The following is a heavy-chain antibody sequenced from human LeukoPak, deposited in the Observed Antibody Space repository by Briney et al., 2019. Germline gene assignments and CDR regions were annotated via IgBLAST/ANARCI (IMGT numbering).Heavy chain of an antibody. V-gene: IGHV4-61*02. CDR3: ARGYQLQPDAFNI. CDR1: GGSISSGSYY. D-gene: IGHD2-2*01. CDR2: IYTSGST. J-gene: IGHJ3*02. Sequence: SETLSLTCTVSGGSISSGSYYWSWIRQPAGKGLEWIGRIYTSGSTNYNPSLKSRATISVDTSKNQFSLKLSSVTAADTAVYYCARGYQLQPDAFNIWGQGTMASVSS.